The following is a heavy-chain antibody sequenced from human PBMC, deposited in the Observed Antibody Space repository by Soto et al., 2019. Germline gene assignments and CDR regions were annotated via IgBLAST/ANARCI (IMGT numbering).Heavy chain of an antibody. V-gene: IGHV3-23*01. CDR1: GFTFSSYA. CDR2: ISAGGGRA. J-gene: IGHJ4*02. Sequence: GGSLRLSCAASGFTFSSYAMSWVRQAPGKGLEWVSGISAGGGRADYADSVKGRFTISRDNSKNTLYLQMNNLRAEDTAVYYCAKAQTYSGNYYYFDYWGQGTLVTVSS. CDR3: AKAQTYSGNYYYFDY. D-gene: IGHD1-26*01.